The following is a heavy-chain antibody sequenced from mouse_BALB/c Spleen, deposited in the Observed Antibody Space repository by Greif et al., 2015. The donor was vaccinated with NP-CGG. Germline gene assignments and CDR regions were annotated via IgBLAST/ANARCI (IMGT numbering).Heavy chain of an antibody. D-gene: IGHD1-1*01. Sequence: QVQLQHSGAELVKPGASVKLSKASGYTFTSYYMYWVQQRPGQGLEWIGEINPSNGGTNFNEKFKGKATLTVDKSSSTADMQLSSLTSEDSAVYYCTRSDYYGRHVDYWGQGTTLTVS. J-gene: IGHJ2*01. CDR3: TRSDYYGRHVDY. CDR2: INPSNGGT. CDR1: GYTFTSYY. V-gene: IGHV1S81*02.